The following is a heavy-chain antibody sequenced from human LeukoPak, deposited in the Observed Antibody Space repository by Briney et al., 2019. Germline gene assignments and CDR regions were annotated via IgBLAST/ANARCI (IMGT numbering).Heavy chain of an antibody. CDR3: ARDPDIVVVPAAMGFDP. CDR1: GYTFTSHG. Sequence: EASVKVSCKASGYTFTSHGISWVRQAPGQGLEWVGWINPNSGGTNYAQKFQGRVTMTRDTSISTAYMELSRLRSDDTAVYYCARDPDIVVVPAAMGFDPWGQGTLVTVSS. J-gene: IGHJ5*02. CDR2: INPNSGGT. D-gene: IGHD2-2*01. V-gene: IGHV1-2*02.